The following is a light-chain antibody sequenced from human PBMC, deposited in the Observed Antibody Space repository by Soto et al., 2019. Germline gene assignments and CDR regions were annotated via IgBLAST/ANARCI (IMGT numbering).Light chain of an antibody. CDR3: QQYKSYSPYT. V-gene: IGKV1-5*03. Sequence: DIQMTQSPSTLSASVGDRVTITCRASESISRWLAWYQQKPGKAPKLLIYRASTLENGVPSRISGSGSGTDVTLTIINLQPDDFATYYCQQYKSYSPYTFGQGTKLDIK. CDR2: RAS. J-gene: IGKJ2*01. CDR1: ESISRW.